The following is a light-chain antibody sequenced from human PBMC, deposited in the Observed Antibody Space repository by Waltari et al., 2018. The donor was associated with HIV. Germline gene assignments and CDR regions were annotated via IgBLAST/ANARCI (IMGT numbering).Light chain of an antibody. CDR2: GSS. CDR1: QSVSSK. CDR3: QQYYKWPLT. Sequence: EIVMLQSPATLSVSPGERATLSCRASQSVSSKLAWYQQKPGKAPRLLIYGSSTRSTGIPGRFSGSESGTEFILTISSLQSEDCAVYYCQQYYKWPLTFGQGTRLEIK. V-gene: IGKV3D-15*01. J-gene: IGKJ5*01.